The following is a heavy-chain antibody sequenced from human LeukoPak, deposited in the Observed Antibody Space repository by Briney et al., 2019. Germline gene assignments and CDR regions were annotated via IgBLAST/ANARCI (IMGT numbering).Heavy chain of an antibody. Sequence: PGRSLRLSCAASGFIFNSYTIHWVRRAPGKGLEGVAVISFDGSDQYYTDSVKGRFTISKDNSKNTVYLQMDSLRAEDTAVYYCARVGEARERYRLFDYWGQGTPVTVSS. D-gene: IGHD3-10*01. CDR3: ARVGEARERYRLFDY. CDR1: GFIFNSYT. CDR2: ISFDGSDQ. V-gene: IGHV3-30-3*01. J-gene: IGHJ4*02.